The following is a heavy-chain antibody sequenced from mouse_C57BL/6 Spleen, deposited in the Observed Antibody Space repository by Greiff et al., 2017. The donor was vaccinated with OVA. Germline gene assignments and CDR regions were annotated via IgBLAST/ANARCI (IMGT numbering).Heavy chain of an antibody. J-gene: IGHJ1*03. CDR1: GYSITSGYY. CDR2: ISYDGSN. D-gene: IGHD1-1*01. V-gene: IGHV3-6*01. CDR3: ARGPYYGSSYWYFDV. Sequence: EVKLQESGPGLVKPSQSLSLTCSVTGYSITSGYYWNWIRQFPGNKLEWMGYISYDGSNNYNPSLKNRISITRDTSKNQFFLKLNSVTTEDTATDYCARGPYYGSSYWYFDVWGTGTTVTVSS.